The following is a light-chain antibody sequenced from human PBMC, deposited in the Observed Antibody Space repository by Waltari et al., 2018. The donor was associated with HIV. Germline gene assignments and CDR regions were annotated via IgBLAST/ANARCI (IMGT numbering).Light chain of an antibody. CDR3: QQGYNTPPWT. V-gene: IGKV1-39*01. CDR1: QNIDKY. Sequence: DIQMTQSPSSLSASIGDRVTITCRASQNIDKYFNWYQQKAGKAPKLLIYTTSNLQSGVPSRFSGSGSGTEFTLTISSLQPEDLATYYCQQGYNTPPWTFAPGTKVEVK. CDR2: TTS. J-gene: IGKJ1*01.